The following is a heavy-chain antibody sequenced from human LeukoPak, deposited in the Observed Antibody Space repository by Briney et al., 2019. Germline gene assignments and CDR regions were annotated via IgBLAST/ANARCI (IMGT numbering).Heavy chain of an antibody. Sequence: GGSLRLSCAASGFTFSTYRMHWVRQAPGKGLLWVSRIEGDGSGTTYADSVKGRFTISRDNAKSTLYLQMNSLRDEDTAVYYCVTGLDSRGNSWGQRTLPTVSS. V-gene: IGHV3-74*01. J-gene: IGHJ4*02. CDR2: IEGDGSGT. CDR1: GFTFSTYR. D-gene: IGHD3-9*01. CDR3: VTGLDSRGNS.